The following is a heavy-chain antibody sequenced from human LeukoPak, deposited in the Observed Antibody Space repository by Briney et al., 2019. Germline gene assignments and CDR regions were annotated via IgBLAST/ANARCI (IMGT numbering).Heavy chain of an antibody. D-gene: IGHD3-22*01. Sequence: GGSLRLSCAAPGFTFDDYGMSWVRQAPGKGLEWVSGINWNGGSTGYADSVKGRFTISRDNAKNSLYLQMNSLRAEDTALYYCARDHTYDSSGPIAFDIWGQGTMVTVSS. CDR3: ARDHTYDSSGPIAFDI. J-gene: IGHJ3*02. CDR1: GFTFDDYG. V-gene: IGHV3-20*04. CDR2: INWNGGST.